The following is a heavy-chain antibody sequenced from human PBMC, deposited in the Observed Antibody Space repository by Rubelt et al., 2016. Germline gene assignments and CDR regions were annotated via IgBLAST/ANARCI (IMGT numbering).Heavy chain of an antibody. J-gene: IGHJ6*03. Sequence: GVEWVSAISGSGGSTYYADSVKGRFTISRDNSKNTLYLQMNSLRAEDTAVYYCAKNPGGLTTGTDEVRYYYYYMDVWGKGTTVTVSS. D-gene: IGHD1-1*01. CDR2: ISGSGGST. V-gene: IGHV3-23*01. CDR3: AKNPGGLTTGTDEVRYYYYYMDV.